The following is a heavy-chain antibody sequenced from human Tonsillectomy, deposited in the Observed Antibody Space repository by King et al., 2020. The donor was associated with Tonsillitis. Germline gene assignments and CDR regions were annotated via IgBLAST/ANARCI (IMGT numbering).Heavy chain of an antibody. Sequence: VQLVESGGGLVQPGESLRLYCAAPGFTFTSYSLSWVRQAPGKGLEWVSYISSGSSNIYYADSVKGRFTISRDKADTSLYLQMNSLRAEDTAVYYCARGFGYSYGHAFDYWGQGTLVTVSS. CDR2: ISSGSSNI. CDR1: GFTFTSYS. D-gene: IGHD5-18*01. V-gene: IGHV3-48*01. CDR3: ARGFGYSYGHAFDY. J-gene: IGHJ4*02.